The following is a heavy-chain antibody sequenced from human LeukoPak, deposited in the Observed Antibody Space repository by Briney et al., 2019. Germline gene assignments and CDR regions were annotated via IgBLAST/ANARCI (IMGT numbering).Heavy chain of an antibody. CDR1: GGSISSSSYY. CDR2: MYYSGNI. J-gene: IGHJ5*02. CDR3: ARHLGNYLDWFDP. D-gene: IGHD4-11*01. Sequence: WETLSLTCTVSGGSISSSSYYWGWVRQPPGKGLEWIGTMYYSGNIYYNPSLKSRVTMSIDMSKNQFSLMPSSVTAADTAVYYCARHLGNYLDWFDPWGQGTLVTVSS. V-gene: IGHV4-39*01.